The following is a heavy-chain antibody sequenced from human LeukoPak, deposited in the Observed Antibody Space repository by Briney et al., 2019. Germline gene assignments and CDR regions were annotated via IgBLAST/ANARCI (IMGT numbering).Heavy chain of an antibody. V-gene: IGHV3-74*01. CDR2: INSDGSTT. J-gene: IGHJ3*02. CDR3: ARGYCSGGRCYGAFDI. CDR1: GFTFSSYW. Sequence: GGSLRLSCAASGFTFSSYWMHWVRQAPGKGLLWVSRINSDGSTTSYADSVKGPLTISRDNAKNTLYLQMNSLRAEDTAVYYCARGYCSGGRCYGAFDIWGQGTMVTVSS. D-gene: IGHD2-15*01.